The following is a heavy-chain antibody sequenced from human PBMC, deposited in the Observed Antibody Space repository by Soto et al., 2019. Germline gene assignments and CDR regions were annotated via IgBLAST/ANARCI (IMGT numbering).Heavy chain of an antibody. Sequence: SVKVSCKASGYTFTSYDINWVRQATGQGLEWMGWMNPNSGNTGYAQKFQGRVTMTRNTSISTAYMELSSLRSEDTAVYYCASEGITGTTAYYYGMDVWGQGTTVTVSS. CDR1: GYTFTSYD. V-gene: IGHV1-8*01. CDR2: MNPNSGNT. J-gene: IGHJ6*02. CDR3: ASEGITGTTAYYYGMDV. D-gene: IGHD1-7*01.